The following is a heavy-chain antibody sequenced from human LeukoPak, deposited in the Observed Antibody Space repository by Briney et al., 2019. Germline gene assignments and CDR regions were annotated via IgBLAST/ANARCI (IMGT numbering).Heavy chain of an antibody. D-gene: IGHD3-9*01. J-gene: IGHJ6*03. V-gene: IGHV3-23*01. CDR3: ARELHYYDILTGYYRSGYMDV. Sequence: GGSLRLSCAASGFTFSSYAMSWVRQAPGKGLEWVSAISGSGGSTYYADSVKGRFTVSRDNSKNTLYLQMNSLRAEDTAVYYCARELHYYDILTGYYRSGYMDVWGKGTTVTVSS. CDR1: GFTFSSYA. CDR2: ISGSGGST.